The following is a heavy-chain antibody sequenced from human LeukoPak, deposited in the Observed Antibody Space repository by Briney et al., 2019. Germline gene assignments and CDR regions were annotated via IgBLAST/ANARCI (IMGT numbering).Heavy chain of an antibody. CDR2: IYHSGST. CDR3: ARRYYYDSSGYTLDY. Sequence: PSETLSLTCAVSGGSISSSNWWSWVRQPPGKGLEWIGEIYHSGSTNYNPSLKSRVTISVDKSKNQFSLKLSSVTAADTAVYYCARRYYYDSSGYTLDYWGQGTLVTVSS. V-gene: IGHV4-4*02. D-gene: IGHD3-22*01. J-gene: IGHJ4*02. CDR1: GGSISSSNW.